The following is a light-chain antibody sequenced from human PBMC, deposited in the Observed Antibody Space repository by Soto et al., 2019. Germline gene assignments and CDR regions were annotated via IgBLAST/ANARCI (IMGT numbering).Light chain of an antibody. CDR1: QSVAGTN. Sequence: EIVLTQSPGTLSLSPGERATLSCRASQSVAGTNLAWYQQKPGQAPRLLIFGASFRATGIPDRFSGSGSGTDFTLTICRLEPEDFAVYYCQQYDTPPRTFGQGTRVEIK. CDR3: QQYDTPPRT. V-gene: IGKV3-20*01. CDR2: GAS. J-gene: IGKJ1*01.